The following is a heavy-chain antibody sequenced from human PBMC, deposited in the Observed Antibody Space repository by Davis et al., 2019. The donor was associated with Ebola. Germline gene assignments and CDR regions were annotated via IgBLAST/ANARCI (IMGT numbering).Heavy chain of an antibody. Sequence: GESLKISCEASGFTFRNYAMNWVRQGPGQGLEWVSGISGASYNTYHADSVKGRFTISRDNSKNTLYLQMNSLSADDTAVYYCATCGFCVSSSGIDYRGQGTLVTVSS. CDR2: ISGASYNT. J-gene: IGHJ4*02. CDR1: GFTFRNYA. CDR3: ATCGFCVSSSGIDY. D-gene: IGHD6-19*01. V-gene: IGHV3-23*01.